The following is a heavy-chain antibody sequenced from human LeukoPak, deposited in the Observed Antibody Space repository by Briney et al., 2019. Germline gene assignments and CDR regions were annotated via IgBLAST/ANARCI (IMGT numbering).Heavy chain of an antibody. V-gene: IGHV3-30-3*01. CDR2: ISYDGSNK. Sequence: GGSLRLSSAASGFTFSSYAMHWVRQAPGKGLEWVAVISYDGSNKYYADSVKGRFTISRDNSKNTLYLQMNSLRAEDTAVYYCAREVGLTLDYWGQGTLVTVSS. J-gene: IGHJ4*02. CDR1: GFTFSSYA. D-gene: IGHD3/OR15-3a*01. CDR3: AREVGLTLDY.